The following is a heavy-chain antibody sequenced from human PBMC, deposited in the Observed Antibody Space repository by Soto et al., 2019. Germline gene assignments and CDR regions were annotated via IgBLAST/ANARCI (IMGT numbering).Heavy chain of an antibody. CDR2: IKQDGSEK. Sequence: WGSPGLSSAAPGFPFGSHWVSWVRQAPGQGLEWVANIKQDGSEKYYVDSVKGRFTISRDNAKNSLYLQMNSLRAEDTAVYYCARTYYYDSSGYYYNFYWGQGTLVTVS. CDR3: ARTYYYDSSGYYYNFY. J-gene: IGHJ4*02. CDR1: GFPFGSHW. V-gene: IGHV3-7*01. D-gene: IGHD3-22*01.